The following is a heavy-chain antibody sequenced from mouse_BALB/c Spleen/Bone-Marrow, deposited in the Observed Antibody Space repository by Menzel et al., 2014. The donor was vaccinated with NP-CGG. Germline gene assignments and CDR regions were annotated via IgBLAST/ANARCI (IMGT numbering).Heavy chain of an antibody. CDR2: IWSGGTT. CDR1: GFSLTSYG. J-gene: IGHJ4*01. CDR3: ARNPIRRNAMDY. D-gene: IGHD2-12*01. Sequence: QVQLQQSGPGLVQPSQSLSITCTVSGFSLTSYGVHWVRQSPGKGLEWLGVIWSGGTTDYNAPFISRLSISKDNSKSQVFFKMNSLQANDTAIYCCARNPIRRNAMDYWGQGTSVTVSS. V-gene: IGHV2-2*02.